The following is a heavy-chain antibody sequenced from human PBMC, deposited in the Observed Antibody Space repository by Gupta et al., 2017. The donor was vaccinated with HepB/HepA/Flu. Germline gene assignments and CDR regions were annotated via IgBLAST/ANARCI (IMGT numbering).Heavy chain of an antibody. CDR2: IWYDGSNK. D-gene: IGHD3-16*01. CDR1: GFTFSSYG. Sequence: QVQLVESGGGVVQPGRSLRLSCAASGFTFSSYGLDWVRQAPGKGLEWVAVIWYDGSNKYYADSVKGRFTISRDNSKNTLYLQMNSLRAEDTAVYYCVRGSLLGLDYFDYWGQGTLVTVSS. V-gene: IGHV3-33*01. CDR3: VRGSLLGLDYFDY. J-gene: IGHJ4*02.